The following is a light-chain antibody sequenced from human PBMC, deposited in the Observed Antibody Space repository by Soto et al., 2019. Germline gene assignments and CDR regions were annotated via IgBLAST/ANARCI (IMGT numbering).Light chain of an antibody. J-gene: IGKJ3*01. CDR1: QSVSSSY. V-gene: IGKV3-20*01. Sequence: EIVLTQSPGTLSLSPGERATLSCRASQSVSSSYLAWYQQKPGQAPRLLIYGASSRATGSPDRLSGSGSGTDFTLTISRLEPEDVAVYYCQQYGSSPGVFTFGPGTKVDIK. CDR2: GAS. CDR3: QQYGSSPGVFT.